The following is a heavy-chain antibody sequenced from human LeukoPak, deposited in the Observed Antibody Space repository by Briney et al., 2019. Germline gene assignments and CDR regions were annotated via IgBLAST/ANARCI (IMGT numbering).Heavy chain of an antibody. V-gene: IGHV3-7*02. CDR3: ARAWERTFDI. D-gene: IGHD1-26*01. CDR2: IKQDGSEK. CDR1: GFTFSTSW. Sequence: PGVSLRLSCAASGFTFSTSWMSWVRQAPGIGLEWVANIKQDGSEKYYVDSVKGRFTISRDNAKNSLSLQMNSLRAEDTAVYYCARAWERTFDIWGQGTMVTVSS. J-gene: IGHJ3*02.